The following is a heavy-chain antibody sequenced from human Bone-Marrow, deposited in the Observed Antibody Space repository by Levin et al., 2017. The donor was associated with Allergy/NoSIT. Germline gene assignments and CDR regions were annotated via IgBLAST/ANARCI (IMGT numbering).Heavy chain of an antibody. V-gene: IGHV1-2*06. D-gene: IGHD2-2*01. Sequence: ASVKVSCKTSGYTFTGQALNWVRQAPGQGLEWMGRINPNTGGANYAQKFQGRVIMTRDTSIRTAYMELRRVTPADTAVYYCARDEEFCSTTTCLRWFDPWGQGTLITVSS. J-gene: IGHJ5*02. CDR3: ARDEEFCSTTTCLRWFDP. CDR2: INPNTGGA. CDR1: GYTFTGQA.